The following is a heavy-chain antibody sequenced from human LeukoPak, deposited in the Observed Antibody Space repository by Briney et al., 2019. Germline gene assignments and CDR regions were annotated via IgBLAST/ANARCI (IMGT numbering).Heavy chain of an antibody. J-gene: IGHJ4*02. CDR2: IKTDGSIT. CDR1: GLTFSRYW. CDR3: PRDLYGSEDY. D-gene: IGHD2-2*02. V-gene: IGHV3-74*01. Sequence: GGSLRLSCAASGLTFSRYWMHWVRQAPGKGLVWVSHIKTDGSITNYADSVKGRFTISRDNAKNTLYLQMSSLRAEDTAVYYCPRDLYGSEDYWGPGTLVTVSS.